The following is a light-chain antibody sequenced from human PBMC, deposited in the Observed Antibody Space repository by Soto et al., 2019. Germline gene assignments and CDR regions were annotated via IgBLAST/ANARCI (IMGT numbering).Light chain of an antibody. J-gene: IGKJ1*01. CDR1: QSVLYSSNNKNY. Sequence: DIVMTQSPDSLAVSLGERATINCKSSQSVLYSSNNKNYLAWYQQHPGQPPKLLIYCASTRDSGVPDRFSGSGSGTDFTLTISSLQAEDVAVYYCQQYYRPWTFGQGTKVEIK. V-gene: IGKV4-1*01. CDR2: CAS. CDR3: QQYYRPWT.